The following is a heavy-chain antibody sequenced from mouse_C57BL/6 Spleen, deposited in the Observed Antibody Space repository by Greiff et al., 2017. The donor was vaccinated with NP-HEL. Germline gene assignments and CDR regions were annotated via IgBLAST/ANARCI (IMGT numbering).Heavy chain of an antibody. D-gene: IGHD2-10*01. Sequence: QVQLQQPGAELVRPGSSVKLSCKASGYTFTSYWMHWVKQRPIQGLEWIGNIDPSDSETHYNQKFKDKATLTVDKSSSTAYMQLSSLTSEDSAVYYCARPYPTGWYFDVWGTGTTVTVSS. J-gene: IGHJ1*03. CDR3: ARPYPTGWYFDV. V-gene: IGHV1-52*01. CDR1: GYTFTSYW. CDR2: IDPSDSET.